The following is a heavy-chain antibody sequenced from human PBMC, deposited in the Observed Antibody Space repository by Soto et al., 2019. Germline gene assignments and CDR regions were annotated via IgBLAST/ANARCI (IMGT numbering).Heavy chain of an antibody. CDR2: ISGSGGTT. V-gene: IGHV3-23*01. CDR3: AKDSWAIFGVPAGEYYAMDV. Sequence: QPGGSLRLSCVASGFTFANYAMSWVRQAPGKGLEWVSAISGSGGTTYYSDSVKGRFTISRDNSKNTVYLQMNDLRVEDAAEYFCAKDSWAIFGVPAGEYYAMDVWGQGTTVTVSS. CDR1: GFTFANYA. D-gene: IGHD3-3*01. J-gene: IGHJ6*02.